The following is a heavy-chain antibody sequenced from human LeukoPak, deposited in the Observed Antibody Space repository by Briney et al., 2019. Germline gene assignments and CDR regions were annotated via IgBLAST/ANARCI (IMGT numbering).Heavy chain of an antibody. CDR2: IRSKANSYAT. Sequence: PGGSLRLSCAASGFTFSGSAMHWVRQASGKGLEWVGRIRSKANSYATAYAASVKGRFTISRDDSKNTAYLQMNSLKTEDTAVYYCTACPPSYYYGSGSFWFDPWGQGTLVTVSS. CDR1: GFTFSGSA. V-gene: IGHV3-73*01. CDR3: TACPPSYYYGSGSFWFDP. J-gene: IGHJ5*02. D-gene: IGHD3-10*01.